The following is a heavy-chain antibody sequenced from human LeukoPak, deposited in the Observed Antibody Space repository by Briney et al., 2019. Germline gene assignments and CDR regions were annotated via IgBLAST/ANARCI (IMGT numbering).Heavy chain of an antibody. D-gene: IGHD3-10*01. J-gene: IGHJ5*02. V-gene: IGHV4-4*07. CDR1: GGSISSYY. CDR2: IYTSGST. CDR3: ARTFYGSGSNWFDP. Sequence: SETLSLTCTVSGGSISSYYWSWIRQPAGKGLEWIGRIYTSGSTNYNPSLKSRVTMSVDTSKNQFSLKLSSVTAADTAMYYCARTFYGSGSNWFDPWGQGTLVTVSS.